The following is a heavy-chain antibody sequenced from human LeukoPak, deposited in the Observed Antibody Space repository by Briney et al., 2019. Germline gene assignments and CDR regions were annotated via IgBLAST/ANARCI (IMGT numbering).Heavy chain of an antibody. Sequence: GGSLRLSCAASGFTFSSSAMSWVGQAPGKGLEWVSSISGSGSGGSTYYADSVKGRFTISRDNSKNTLDLQMNSLIADDTAVYYCAKSGYNRFDYWGQGTRVTVSS. J-gene: IGHJ4*02. CDR2: ISGSGSGGST. D-gene: IGHD5-24*01. V-gene: IGHV3-23*01. CDR3: AKSGYNRFDY. CDR1: GFTFSSSA.